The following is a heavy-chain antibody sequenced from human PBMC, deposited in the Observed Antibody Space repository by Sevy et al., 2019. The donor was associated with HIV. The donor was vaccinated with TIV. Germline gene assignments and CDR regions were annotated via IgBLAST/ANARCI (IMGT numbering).Heavy chain of an antibody. J-gene: IGHJ4*02. Sequence: ASVKVSCKASGGTFSSYAISWVRQAPGQGLEWMGGFIPIFGTANYAQKFQGRVTITADESTSTAYMELSSLRSEDTAVYYCAGYRSGYYTPRYFDYWGQGTLVTVSS. CDR1: GGTFSSYA. D-gene: IGHD3-3*01. CDR3: AGYRSGYYTPRYFDY. CDR2: FIPIFGTA. V-gene: IGHV1-69*13.